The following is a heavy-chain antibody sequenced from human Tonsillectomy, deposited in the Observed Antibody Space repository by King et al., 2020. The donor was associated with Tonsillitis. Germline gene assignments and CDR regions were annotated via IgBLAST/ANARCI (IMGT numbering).Heavy chain of an antibody. V-gene: IGHV1-69*01. CDR3: AVHYSSGYYCDY. CDR2: IVPIFGTT. J-gene: IGHJ4*02. D-gene: IGHD3-22*01. CDR1: GGTFTDYT. Sequence: QLVQSGAEVKKPGSSVKVSCKASGGTFTDYTISWVRQAPGQGFEWMGWIVPIFGTTNYAQKFQGRVTVTADESTSTAYMELSSLGSEDTAVYYCAVHYSSGYYCDYWGQGTPVSVSS.